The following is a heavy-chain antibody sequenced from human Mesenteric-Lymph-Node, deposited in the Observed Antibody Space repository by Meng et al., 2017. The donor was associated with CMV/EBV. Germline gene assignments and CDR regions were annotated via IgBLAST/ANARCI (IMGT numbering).Heavy chain of an antibody. Sequence: SETLSLTCTVSGDSISSYYWGWIRQPPGKGLEWIGYIYFSGSTNYNPSLKSRVTISVDTPKNQFSLKLSSVTAADTAVYYCARGQYSGSHYWGQGKLVTVSS. D-gene: IGHD1-26*01. V-gene: IGHV4-59*01. CDR2: IYFSGST. J-gene: IGHJ4*02. CDR3: ARGQYSGSHY. CDR1: GDSISSYY.